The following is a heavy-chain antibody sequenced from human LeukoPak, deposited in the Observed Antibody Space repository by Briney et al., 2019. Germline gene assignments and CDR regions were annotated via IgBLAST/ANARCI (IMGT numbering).Heavy chain of an antibody. J-gene: IGHJ4*02. D-gene: IGHD3-9*01. V-gene: IGHV1-8*01. CDR2: MNPNSGNT. Sequence: SVNVSCKASGYTFTSYDINWVRQATGHGLEWMGWMNPNSGNTGYAQKFQGRVTMTRNTSISTAYMELSSLRSEDTAVYYCARGAPLRYFDWLGNWGQGTLVTVSS. CDR1: GYTFTSYD. CDR3: ARGAPLRYFDWLGN.